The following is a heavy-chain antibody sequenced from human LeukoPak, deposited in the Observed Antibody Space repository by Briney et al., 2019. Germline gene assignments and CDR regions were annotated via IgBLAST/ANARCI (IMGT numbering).Heavy chain of an antibody. CDR2: INHSGST. V-gene: IGHV4-34*01. Sequence: PETLSLTCAVYGGSFSGYYWSWIRQPPGKGLDWIGEINHSGSTNYNPSLKSRVTISVDTSKNQFSLKLSSVTAADTAVYYCARLGYCSGGSCFLYYYYGMDVWGQGTTVTVSS. CDR1: GGSFSGYY. D-gene: IGHD2-15*01. CDR3: ARLGYCSGGSCFLYYYYGMDV. J-gene: IGHJ6*02.